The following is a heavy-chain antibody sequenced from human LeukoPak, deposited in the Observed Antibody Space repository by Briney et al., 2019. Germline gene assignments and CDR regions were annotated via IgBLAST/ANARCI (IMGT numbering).Heavy chain of an antibody. J-gene: IGHJ4*02. CDR2: ISGSGGST. D-gene: IGHD6-19*01. CDR3: AKGSIAVAGRYYFDY. CDR1: GFTLSSAV. V-gene: IGHV3-23*01. Sequence: GGSLRLSCAASGFTLSSAVMSWVRQAPGKGLEWVSGISGSGGSTYYTDSVKGRFTTSRDNSKNTLYLQLNSLRAEDTAVYYCAKGSIAVAGRYYFDYWGQGTPVTVSS.